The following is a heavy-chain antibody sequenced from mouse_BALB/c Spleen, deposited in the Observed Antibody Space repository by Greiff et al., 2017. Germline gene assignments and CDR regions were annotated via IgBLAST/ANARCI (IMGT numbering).Heavy chain of an antibody. J-gene: IGHJ4*01. CDR1: GFTFSSFG. CDR3: ARSANAMDY. Sequence: DVKLVESGGGLVQPGGSRKLSCAASGFTFSSFGMHWVRQAPEKGLEWVAYISSGSSTIYYADTVKGRFTISRDNPKNTLFLQMTSLRSEDTAMYYCARSANAMDYWGQGTSVTVSS. CDR2: ISSGSSTI. V-gene: IGHV5-17*02. D-gene: IGHD1-2*01.